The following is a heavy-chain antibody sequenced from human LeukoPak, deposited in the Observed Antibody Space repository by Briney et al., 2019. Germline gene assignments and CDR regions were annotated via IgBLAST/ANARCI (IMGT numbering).Heavy chain of an antibody. CDR1: GYTFTKYG. CDR2: ISYNGNT. Sequence: ASVKVSCKASGYTFTKYGISWVRQAPGQGLEWMGWISYNGNTYYAQKFQGRVTMTTDTSTSTAYMELRSLRSDDTAVYYCARDAALSTDYVYYYYGMDVWGQGTTVTVSS. CDR3: ARDAALSTDYVYYYYGMDV. V-gene: IGHV1-18*01. D-gene: IGHD4-17*01. J-gene: IGHJ6*02.